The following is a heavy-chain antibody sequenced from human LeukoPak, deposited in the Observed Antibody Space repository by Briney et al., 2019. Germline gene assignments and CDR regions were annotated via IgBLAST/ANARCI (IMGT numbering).Heavy chain of an antibody. CDR3: AADDLNVGC. Sequence: GASVKVSCKTSGFTFSNFAIQWVRQARGQRLEWIGWIVVGSGNTNYAQKFQERVTITRDMSTSTAYMELSSLTSEDTAVYYCAADDLNVGCWGQGTLVAVSS. V-gene: IGHV1-58*02. D-gene: IGHD3/OR15-3a*01. CDR1: GFTFSNFA. CDR2: IVVGSGNT. J-gene: IGHJ4*02.